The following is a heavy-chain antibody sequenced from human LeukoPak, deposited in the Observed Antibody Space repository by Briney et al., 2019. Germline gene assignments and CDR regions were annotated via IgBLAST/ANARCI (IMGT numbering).Heavy chain of an antibody. Sequence: SETLSLTCAVYGGSFSGYYWSWIRQPPGKGLEWIGEINHSGSTNYNPSLKSRVTMSVDTSKNQFSLKLSSVTAADTAVYYCARVVLYYYYGMDVWGQGTTVTVSS. CDR2: INHSGST. CDR3: ARVVLYYYYGMDV. J-gene: IGHJ6*02. V-gene: IGHV4-34*01. CDR1: GGSFSGYY. D-gene: IGHD2-2*01.